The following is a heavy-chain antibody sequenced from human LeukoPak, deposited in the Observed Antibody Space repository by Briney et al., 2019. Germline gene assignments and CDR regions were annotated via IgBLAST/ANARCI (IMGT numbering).Heavy chain of an antibody. CDR3: AKGHHSVLRYFDWLFD. D-gene: IGHD3-9*01. CDR1: GFTFSSYA. J-gene: IGHJ4*02. CDR2: ISGSGGST. V-gene: IGHV3-23*01. Sequence: PGGSLRLSCAASGFTFSSYAMSWVRQAPGKGLEWVSAISGSGGSTYYADSVKGRFTISRDNSKNTLYLQMNSLRAEDTAVYYCAKGHHSVLRYFDWLFDWGQGTLVTVSS.